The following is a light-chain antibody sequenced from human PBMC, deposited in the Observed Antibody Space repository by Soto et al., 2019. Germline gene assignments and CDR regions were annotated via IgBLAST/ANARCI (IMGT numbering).Light chain of an antibody. CDR2: DAS. CDR3: QQYGGAPPHT. Sequence: DIQMTQSPSTLSASLGDRVTITCRASQNINSWLAWYQQKPGKAPKLLIYDASSLESGVPSRFSGSGSGTEFTLTISRLESEDFAVYYCQQYGGAPPHTFGQGTRLEIK. CDR1: QNINSW. J-gene: IGKJ5*01. V-gene: IGKV1-5*01.